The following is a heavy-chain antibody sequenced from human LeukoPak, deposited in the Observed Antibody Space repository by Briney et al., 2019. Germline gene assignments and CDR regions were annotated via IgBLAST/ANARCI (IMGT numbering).Heavy chain of an antibody. Sequence: GSLRLSCAASGFTFSSYGMSWVRQPPGKGLEWIGEINHSGSTNYNPSLKSRVTISVDTSKNQFSLKLSSVTAADTAVYYCARRGIIPPDAFDIWGQGTMVTVSS. J-gene: IGHJ3*02. CDR3: ARRGIIPPDAFDI. D-gene: IGHD3-10*01. CDR1: GFTFSSYG. V-gene: IGHV4-34*01. CDR2: INHSGST.